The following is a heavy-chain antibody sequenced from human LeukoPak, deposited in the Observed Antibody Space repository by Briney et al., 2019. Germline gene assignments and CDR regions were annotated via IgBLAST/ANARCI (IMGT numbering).Heavy chain of an antibody. CDR2: INAKSGDT. J-gene: IGHJ4*02. CDR3: ARGFDY. Sequence: ASVKVSCKASGYTFTDYYVHWVRQAPGQGLEWMGRINAKSGDTNAAQRFQGRVTMTRVTSITTAYLELSRLRSDDTAVYYCARGFDYWGQGTLVTVSS. V-gene: IGHV1-2*06. CDR1: GYTFTDYY.